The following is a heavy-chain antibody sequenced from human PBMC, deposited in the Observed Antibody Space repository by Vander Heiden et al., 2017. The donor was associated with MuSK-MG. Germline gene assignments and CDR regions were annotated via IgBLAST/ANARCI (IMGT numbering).Heavy chain of an antibody. J-gene: IGHJ6*03. CDR2: IYHSGST. CDR3: ARTGGSYYYYMDV. D-gene: IGHD1-26*01. Sequence: QVQLQESGPGLVTPSETPSLPCTVSGYSISSGYYWGWIRQPPGKGQEWIGSIYHSGSTYYNPSLKSRVTISVDTSKNQFSLKLSSVTAADTAVYYCARTGGSYYYYMDVWGKGTTVTVSS. V-gene: IGHV4-38-2*02. CDR1: GYSISSGYY.